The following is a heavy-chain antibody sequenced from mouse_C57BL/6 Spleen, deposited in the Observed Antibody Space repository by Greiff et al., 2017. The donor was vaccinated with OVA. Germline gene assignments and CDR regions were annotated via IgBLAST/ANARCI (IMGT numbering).Heavy chain of an antibody. CDR1: GYTFTDYY. CDR3: ARETGSYFDY. Sequence: VQLKQSGPVLVKPGASVKMSCKASGYTFTDYYMNWVKQSHGKSLEWIGVINPYNGGTSYNQKFKGKATLTVDKSSSTAYMELNSLTSEDSAVYYCARETGSYFDYWGQGTTLTVSS. CDR2: INPYNGGT. J-gene: IGHJ2*01. D-gene: IGHD4-1*01. V-gene: IGHV1-19*01.